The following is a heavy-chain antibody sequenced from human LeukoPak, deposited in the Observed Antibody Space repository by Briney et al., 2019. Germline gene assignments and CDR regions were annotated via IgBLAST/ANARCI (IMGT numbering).Heavy chain of an antibody. D-gene: IGHD3-10*01. V-gene: IGHV1-8*02. CDR1: GYTFTSYY. J-gene: IGHJ3*02. CDR3: ARIPLLWFGEPYNDYAFDI. CDR2: MNPNSGNT. Sequence: PGASVKVSCKASGYTFTSYYMHWVRQAPGQGLEWMGWMNPNSGNTGYAQKFQGRVTMTRNTSISTAYMELSSLRSEDTAVYYCARIPLLWFGEPYNDYAFDIWGQGTMVTVSS.